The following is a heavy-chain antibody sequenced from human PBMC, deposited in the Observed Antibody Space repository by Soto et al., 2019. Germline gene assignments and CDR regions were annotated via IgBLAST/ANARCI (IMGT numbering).Heavy chain of an antibody. D-gene: IGHD2-2*01. CDR2: INPETGGT. CDR3: SRERYQVISDGMDV. V-gene: IGHV1-2*02. J-gene: IGHJ6*02. CDR1: GYTFTCYY. Sequence: QVQLVQSGADVKTPGASVRVSCKASGYTFTCYYVHWVREAPGQGLECMGGINPETGGTSYAQRFQGRVTLTRDTSINTPYLELSMLRFDDAAVYFCSRERYQVISDGMDVWGQGTTVTVSS.